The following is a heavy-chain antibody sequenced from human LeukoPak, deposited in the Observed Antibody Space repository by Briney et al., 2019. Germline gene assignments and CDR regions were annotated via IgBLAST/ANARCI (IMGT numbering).Heavy chain of an antibody. CDR1: GGXFSGYY. D-gene: IGHD5-18*01. J-gene: IGHJ6*02. CDR2: INHSGST. Sequence: SETLSLTCAVYGGXFSGYYCSWIRQPPGKGLEWIGEINHSGSTNYNPSLKSRVTISVDTSKNQFSLKLSSVTAADTAVYYCARLRGGYSYGRTDVWGQGTTVTVSS. V-gene: IGHV4-34*01. CDR3: ARLRGGYSYGRTDV.